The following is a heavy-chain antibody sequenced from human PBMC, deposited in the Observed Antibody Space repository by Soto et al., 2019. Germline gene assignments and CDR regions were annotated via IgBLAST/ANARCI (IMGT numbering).Heavy chain of an antibody. V-gene: IGHV3-66*01. D-gene: IGHD6-19*01. Sequence: EVQLVESGGGLVQPGGSLRLSCAASGFTVSSNYMSWVRQAPGKGLEWVSVIYTGGSTYYADSVKGRFTISRDNSKNTLYLQMNTLRAEDTAVYYCAGGWYVNYFDYWGQGTLVTVSS. CDR2: IYTGGST. CDR3: AGGWYVNYFDY. CDR1: GFTVSSNY. J-gene: IGHJ4*02.